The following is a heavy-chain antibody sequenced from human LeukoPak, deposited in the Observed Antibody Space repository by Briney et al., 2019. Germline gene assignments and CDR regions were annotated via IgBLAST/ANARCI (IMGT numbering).Heavy chain of an antibody. CDR1: GYTFTTYG. V-gene: IGHV1-18*01. CDR2: ISGYNGNT. D-gene: IGHD6-19*01. J-gene: IGHJ4*02. CDR3: ARASAQWPDD. Sequence: ASVKVSCKASGYTFTTYGISWVRQAPGQGLEWMGWISGYNGNTNYAQKFRGRVTMTTDTSTSTAYMELRSLRSDDTAVYYCARASAQWPDDWGQGTLVTVSS.